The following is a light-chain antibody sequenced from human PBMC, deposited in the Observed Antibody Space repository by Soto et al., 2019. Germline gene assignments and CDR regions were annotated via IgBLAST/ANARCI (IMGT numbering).Light chain of an antibody. J-gene: IGKJ5*01. CDR1: QGISSS. CDR2: EAS. V-gene: IGKV1-9*01. CDR3: QQLNSYPFP. Sequence: IQLPQSPSSLSASIGDRVTVTCRASQGISSSLSWYQQEPGKAPKLLIYEASTLQSGVPSSFSGRGSGTDFTPTISGLQPEDFATYYCQQLNSYPFPFGQGTRLEIK.